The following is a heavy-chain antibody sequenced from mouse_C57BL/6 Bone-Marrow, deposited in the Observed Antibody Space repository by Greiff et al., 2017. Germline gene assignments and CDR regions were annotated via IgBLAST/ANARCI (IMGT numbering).Heavy chain of an antibody. V-gene: IGHV1-55*01. J-gene: IGHJ1*03. D-gene: IGHD2-5*01. CDR3: ARPYYSNYWYFDV. CDR1: GYTFTSYW. CDR2: IYPGSGST. Sequence: QVQLQQPGAELVKPGASVTMSCKASGYTFTSYWITWVKQRPGQGLEWIGDIYPGSGSTNYNEKFKSKATLTVDTSSSTAYMQLSSLTSEDSAGYYCARPYYSNYWYFDVWGTGTTVTVSS.